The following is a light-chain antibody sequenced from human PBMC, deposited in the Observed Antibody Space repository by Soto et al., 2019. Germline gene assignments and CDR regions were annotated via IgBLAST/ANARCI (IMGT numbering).Light chain of an antibody. CDR1: QGISND. CDR3: LQHYSHPPWT. J-gene: IGKJ1*01. CDR2: AAS. Sequence: DIQMTQSPSSLSASVGDRVTITCRASQGISNDLNWYQQKPGKAPKRLIYAASSLQSGVPSRFSGSGSETEFTLASSDLQPEDFATYYCLQHYSHPPWTFGQGTKVEIK. V-gene: IGKV1-17*02.